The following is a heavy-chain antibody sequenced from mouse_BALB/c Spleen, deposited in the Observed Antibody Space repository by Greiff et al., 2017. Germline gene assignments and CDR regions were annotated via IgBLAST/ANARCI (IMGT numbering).Heavy chain of an antibody. D-gene: IGHD2-3*01. CDR1: GYTFTSYT. CDR2: INPSSGYT. Sequence: QVQLKESAAELARPGASVKMSCKASGYTFTSYTMHWVKQRPGQGLEWIGYINPSSGYTEYNQKFKDKTTLTADKSSSTAYMQLSSLTSEDSAVYYCARGDGYYPAWFAYWGQGTLVTVSA. J-gene: IGHJ3*01. V-gene: IGHV1-4*02. CDR3: ARGDGYYPAWFAY.